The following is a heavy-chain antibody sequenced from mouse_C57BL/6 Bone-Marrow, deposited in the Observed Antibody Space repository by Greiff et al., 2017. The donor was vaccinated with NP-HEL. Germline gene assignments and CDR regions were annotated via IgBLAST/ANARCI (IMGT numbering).Heavy chain of an antibody. CDR2: FYAGSGSI. J-gene: IGHJ3*01. V-gene: IGHV1-62-2*01. CDR1: GYTFTEYT. D-gene: IGHD2-5*01. Sequence: VQLQQSGAELVKPGASVKLSCKASGYTFTEYTIHWVKQRSGQGLEWVGWFYAGSGSIKYTEKCKDKATLTADKSSSTVYMELSRLTSEDSAVYFCARHEDRSYSNYVFAYWGQGTLVTVSA. CDR3: ARHEDRSYSNYVFAY.